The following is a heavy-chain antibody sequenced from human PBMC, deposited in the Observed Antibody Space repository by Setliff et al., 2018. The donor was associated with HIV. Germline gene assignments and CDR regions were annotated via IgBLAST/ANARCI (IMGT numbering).Heavy chain of an antibody. Sequence: PGGSLRLSCAASGFTFNKAWMNWVRQAPGKGLEWVSSISSSSSYIYYADSVKGRFTISRDNAKNSLYLQMNSLRAEDTAVYFCATLPAAIVATTYYFDYWGQGTLVTVSS. CDR3: ATLPAAIVATTYYFDY. CDR1: GFTFNKAW. CDR2: ISSSSSYI. J-gene: IGHJ4*02. D-gene: IGHD5-12*01. V-gene: IGHV3-21*01.